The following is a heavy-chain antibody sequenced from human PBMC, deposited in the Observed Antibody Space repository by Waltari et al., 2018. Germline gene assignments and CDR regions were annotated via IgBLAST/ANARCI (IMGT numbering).Heavy chain of an antibody. CDR2: MSSSGGAI. D-gene: IGHD3-10*01. CDR1: GCPFSSYE. J-gene: IGHJ3*02. Sequence: EVQLVESGGGLVQPGGSLSISCAASGCPFSSYEMNWVRQAPVSGMDGVSDMSSSGGAIYDAGSVKGRVTISRGNAKKSRYLQMNSLRAEDTAVYYCARGQRGAFDIWGQGTMVTVSS. V-gene: IGHV3-48*03. CDR3: ARGQRGAFDI.